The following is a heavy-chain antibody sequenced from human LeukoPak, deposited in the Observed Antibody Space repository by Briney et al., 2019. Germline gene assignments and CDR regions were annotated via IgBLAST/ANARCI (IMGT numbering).Heavy chain of an antibody. Sequence: PSETLSLTCAVSGDSISSSKWWSWVRQPPGKGLEWIGEIHHSGSTNYNPSLKSRVTMSVDKSKNQFSLKLNSVTAADTAVYFCARCPIEARDAFDIWGQGRMVTVSS. V-gene: IGHV4-4*02. CDR2: IHHSGST. CDR3: ARCPIEARDAFDI. D-gene: IGHD6-13*01. CDR1: GDSISSSKW. J-gene: IGHJ3*02.